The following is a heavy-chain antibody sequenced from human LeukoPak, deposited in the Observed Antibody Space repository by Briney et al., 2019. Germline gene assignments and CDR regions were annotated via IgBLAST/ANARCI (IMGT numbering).Heavy chain of an antibody. CDR2: IYYSGTT. V-gene: IGHV4-30-4*01. CDR3: ARGRRDYEYYFDY. Sequence: PSETLSLTCTVSGGSISNGYYSWTWIRQPPGKGLEWIGSIYYSGTTYYNPSLKSRVTISVDTSKDQFSLKLSSVTAADTAVYYCARGRRDYEYYFDYWGQGTLVTVSS. D-gene: IGHD4-17*01. CDR1: GGSISNGYYS. J-gene: IGHJ4*02.